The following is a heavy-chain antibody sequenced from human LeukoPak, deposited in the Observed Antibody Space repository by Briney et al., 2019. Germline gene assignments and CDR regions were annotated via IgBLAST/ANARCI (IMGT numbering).Heavy chain of an antibody. CDR3: ARDLRSRGYYDSSEPPADY. CDR1: GYTFTGYY. V-gene: IGHV1-2*02. D-gene: IGHD3-22*01. CDR2: INPNSGGT. J-gene: IGHJ4*02. Sequence: RASVKVSCKASGYTFTGYYMHWVRQAPGQGLEWMGWINPNSGGTNYAQKFQGRVTMTRDTSISTAYMELSRLRSDDTAVYYCARDLRSRGYYDSSEPPADYWGQGTLVTVSS.